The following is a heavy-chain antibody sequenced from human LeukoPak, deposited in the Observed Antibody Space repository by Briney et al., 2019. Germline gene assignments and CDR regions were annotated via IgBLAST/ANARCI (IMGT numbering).Heavy chain of an antibody. D-gene: IGHD3-22*01. CDR3: ALAPYYYDSSGQGAFDI. J-gene: IGHJ3*02. CDR2: INHSGST. CDR1: GGSFSVYY. Sequence: SETLSLTCAVYGGSFSVYYWSWIRQPPGKALEWIGEINHSGSTNYNPSLKSRVTISVDTSKNQFSLKLSSVTAADTAVYYCALAPYYYDSSGQGAFDIWGQGTMVTVSS. V-gene: IGHV4-34*01.